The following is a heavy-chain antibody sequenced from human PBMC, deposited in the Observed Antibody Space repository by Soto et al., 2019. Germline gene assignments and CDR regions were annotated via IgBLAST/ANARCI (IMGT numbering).Heavy chain of an antibody. CDR1: GFTFSSYW. D-gene: IGHD5-18*01. CDR2: IKQDGSEK. CDR3: ARLRGYSYGYVSSGWFDP. J-gene: IGHJ5*02. V-gene: IGHV3-7*01. Sequence: GGSLRLSCAASGFTFSSYWMSGVRQAPGKGLEWVANIKQDGSEKYYVDSVKGRFTISRDNAKNSLYLQMNSLRAEDTAVYYCARLRGYSYGYVSSGWFDPWGQGTLVTVSA.